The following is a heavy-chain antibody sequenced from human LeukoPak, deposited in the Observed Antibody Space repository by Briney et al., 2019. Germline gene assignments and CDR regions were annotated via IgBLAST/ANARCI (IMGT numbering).Heavy chain of an antibody. Sequence: GGSLRLSCAASGFTFSNAWMSWVRQAPGKGVEWVGRIKSKTDGGTTDYAAPVKGRFTISRDDSKNTLYLQMNSLKTEDTAVYYCTTENRYSSGWYSFAYYYMDVWGKGTTVTVSS. D-gene: IGHD6-19*01. V-gene: IGHV3-15*01. CDR1: GFTFSNAW. CDR3: TTENRYSSGWYSFAYYYMDV. CDR2: IKSKTDGGTT. J-gene: IGHJ6*03.